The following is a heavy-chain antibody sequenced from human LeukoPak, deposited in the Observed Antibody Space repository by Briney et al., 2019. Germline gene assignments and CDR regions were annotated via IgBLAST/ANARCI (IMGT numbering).Heavy chain of an antibody. CDR2: ISYDGSNK. Sequence: PGGSLRLSCAASGFTFSSYGMHWVRQAPGKGLEWVAVISYDGSNKYYADSVKGRFTISRDNSKNTLYLQMNSLRAEDTAVYYCAKYHRREDSSGYLPLADYWGQGTLVTVSS. J-gene: IGHJ4*02. V-gene: IGHV3-30*18. CDR1: GFTFSSYG. D-gene: IGHD3-22*01. CDR3: AKYHRREDSSGYLPLADY.